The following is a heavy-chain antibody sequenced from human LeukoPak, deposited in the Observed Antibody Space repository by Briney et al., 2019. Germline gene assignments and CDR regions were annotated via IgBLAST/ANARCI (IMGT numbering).Heavy chain of an antibody. J-gene: IGHJ4*02. CDR3: ARDRYYYDSSGYYQLDY. CDR2: IYHSGST. Sequence: SETLSLTCTVSGYSISSGYYWGWIRQPPGKGLEWIGSIYHSGSTNYNPSLKSRVTMSVDRSKNQFSLKLSSVTAADTAVYYCARDRYYYDSSGYYQLDYWGQGTLVTVSS. CDR1: GYSISSGYY. D-gene: IGHD3-22*01. V-gene: IGHV4-38-2*02.